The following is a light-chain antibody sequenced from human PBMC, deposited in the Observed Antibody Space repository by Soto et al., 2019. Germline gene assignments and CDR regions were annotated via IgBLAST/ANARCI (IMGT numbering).Light chain of an antibody. CDR2: EVT. CDR1: SSDVGGYNY. CDR3: SSYAGSNKLV. Sequence: QSVLTQPPSASGSPGQPVTISCTGTSSDVGGYNYVSWYQQHPGKAPKLMIYEVTKRPSGVPDRFSGSKSGNTASLTVSGLQAEDEADYYCSSYAGSNKLVFGGGTQLTVL. V-gene: IGLV2-8*01. J-gene: IGLJ2*01.